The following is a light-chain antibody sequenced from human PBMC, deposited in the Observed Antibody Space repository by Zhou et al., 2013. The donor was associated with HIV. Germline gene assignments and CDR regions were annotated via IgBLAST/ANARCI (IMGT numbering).Light chain of an antibody. CDR3: QQGYSVPLS. V-gene: IGKV1-9*01. J-gene: IGKJ4*01. Sequence: DIQMTQSPSSLSASVGDRVTITCRASQGISSYLAWYQQKPGKAPKLLIYAASTLQSGVPSRFSGSGSGTDFTLTINSLRPEDSATYYCQQGYSVPLSFGGGTKVQIK. CDR1: QGISSY. CDR2: AAS.